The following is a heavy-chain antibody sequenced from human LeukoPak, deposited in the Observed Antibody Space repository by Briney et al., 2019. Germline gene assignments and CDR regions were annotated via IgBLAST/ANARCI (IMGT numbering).Heavy chain of an antibody. D-gene: IGHD4-23*01. CDR1: GYSFTSYA. CDR2: INAGNGNT. Sequence: ASVKVSCKASGYSFTSYAMHWVRQAPGQRLEWMGWINAGNGNTKYSQKFQGRVTITRDTSASTAYMELSSLRSEDTAVYYCARGHGGNYWEDYWGQGTLVTVSS. J-gene: IGHJ4*02. V-gene: IGHV1-3*01. CDR3: ARGHGGNYWEDY.